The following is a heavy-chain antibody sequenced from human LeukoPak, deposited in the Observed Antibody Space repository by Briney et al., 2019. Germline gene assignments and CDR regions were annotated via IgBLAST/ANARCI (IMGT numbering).Heavy chain of an antibody. CDR2: IIPILDIS. CDR3: ARATAAVIFFDQ. V-gene: IGHV1-69*04. D-gene: IGHD6-13*01. J-gene: IGHJ4*02. CDR1: GDTFSSYA. Sequence: GASVKVSCKASGDTFSSYAIDWVRQAPGRGLEWMGRIIPILDISNYAQKFLGRVTITADKSTSTAYMELIRLRSEDTAVYYCARATAAVIFFDQWGQGTLVTVSS.